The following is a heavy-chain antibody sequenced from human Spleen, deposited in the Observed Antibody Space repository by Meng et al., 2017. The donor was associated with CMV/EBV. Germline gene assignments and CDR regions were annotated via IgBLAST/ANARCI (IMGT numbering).Heavy chain of an antibody. Sequence: SCKASGYAFTTYGITWLRQAPGQRLECMGWISAYNGDTDFAQKLQGRFTMTTDTSTRTAYMELRSLRSDDTAVYYCARSVEMATIYDYWGQGTLVTVSS. CDR1: GYAFTTYG. CDR2: ISAYNGDT. J-gene: IGHJ4*02. D-gene: IGHD5-24*01. V-gene: IGHV1-18*01. CDR3: ARSVEMATIYDY.